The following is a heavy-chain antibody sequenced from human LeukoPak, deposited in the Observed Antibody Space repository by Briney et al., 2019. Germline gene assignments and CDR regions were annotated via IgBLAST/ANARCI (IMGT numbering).Heavy chain of an antibody. V-gene: IGHV3-7*01. CDR1: GFIVSSNY. J-gene: IGHJ4*02. Sequence: GGSLRLSCAASGFIVSSNYMTWVRQAPGKGLEGVANINQDGSEKYYVDSLKGRFTISRDNAKNSVYLQMNSLRAEDTAVYYCARAGGVTMIDYWGQGTLVTVSS. CDR2: INQDGSEK. CDR3: ARAGGVTMIDY. D-gene: IGHD3-22*01.